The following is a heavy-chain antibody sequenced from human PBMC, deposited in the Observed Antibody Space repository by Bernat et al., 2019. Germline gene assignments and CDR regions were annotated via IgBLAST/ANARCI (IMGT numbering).Heavy chain of an antibody. CDR3: ARRRCSSTSCFFVY. J-gene: IGHJ4*02. CDR1: GFTFSSYW. D-gene: IGHD2-2*01. V-gene: IGHV3-7*01. Sequence: EVQLVESGGGLVQPGGSLRLSCAASGFTFSSYWMSWVRQAPGKGLEWVANIKQDGSEKYYVDSVKGRFTISRDNAKNSLYLQMNSLRAEDTAVYYCARRRCSSTSCFFVYWGQGTLVTVSS. CDR2: IKQDGSEK.